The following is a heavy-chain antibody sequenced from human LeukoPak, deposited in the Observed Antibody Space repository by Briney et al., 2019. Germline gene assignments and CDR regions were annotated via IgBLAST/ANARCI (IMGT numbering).Heavy chain of an antibody. D-gene: IGHD2-2*01. Sequence: GASLRLSCAASGFTFSSYAMNWVRQAPGKGLEWVSTITDSGGPTSYADSVKGRFTISRDNYKTTLYLQMNSLRAEDTALYYCAKGRCSRTICSFENWGQGTLVTVSS. CDR1: GFTFSSYA. CDR2: ITDSGGPT. V-gene: IGHV3-23*01. J-gene: IGHJ4*02. CDR3: AKGRCSRTICSFEN.